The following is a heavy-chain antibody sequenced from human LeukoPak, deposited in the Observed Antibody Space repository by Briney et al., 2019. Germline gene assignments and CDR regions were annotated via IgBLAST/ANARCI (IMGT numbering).Heavy chain of an antibody. V-gene: IGHV1-8*02. Sequence: ASVKVSCKASGGTFSSYAISWVRQATGQGLEWMGWMNPNSGNTGYAQKFQGRVTMTRNTSISTAYMELSSLRSEDTAVYYCARVGYCSSSTCYYWFDPWGQGTMVTVSS. CDR3: ARVGYCSSSTCYYWFDP. CDR1: GGTFSSYA. J-gene: IGHJ5*02. D-gene: IGHD2-2*01. CDR2: MNPNSGNT.